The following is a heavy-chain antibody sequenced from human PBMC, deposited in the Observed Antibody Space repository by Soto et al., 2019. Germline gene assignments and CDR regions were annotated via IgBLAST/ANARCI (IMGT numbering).Heavy chain of an antibody. V-gene: IGHV4-34*01. Sequence: PSETLSLTCAVYGGSFSGYYWSWIRQPPGKGLEWIGEINHRGSTNYNPSLKSRVTISVDTSKNQFSLKLSSVTAADTAVYYCARVGLWWAPSSADDAFDIWGQGTMVTVSS. CDR1: GGSFSGYY. CDR3: ARVGLWWAPSSADDAFDI. D-gene: IGHD2-21*01. J-gene: IGHJ3*02. CDR2: INHRGST.